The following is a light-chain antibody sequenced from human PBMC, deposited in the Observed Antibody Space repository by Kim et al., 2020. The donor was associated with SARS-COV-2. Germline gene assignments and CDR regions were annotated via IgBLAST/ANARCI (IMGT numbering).Light chain of an antibody. CDR1: QSASNNY. CDR3: QQYGSSPYT. J-gene: IGKJ2*01. V-gene: IGKV3-20*01. Sequence: DIVLTQSPGTLSLSPGERASLSCRASQSASNNYLAWFQQKPGQAPRLLIHGASSRATGIPDRFSGSGSGTDFTLTISRLEPEDFAVYYCQQYGSSPYTFGQGTKLEI. CDR2: GAS.